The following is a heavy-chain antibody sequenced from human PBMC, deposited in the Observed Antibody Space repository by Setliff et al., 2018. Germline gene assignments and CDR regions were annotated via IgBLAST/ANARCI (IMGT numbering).Heavy chain of an antibody. D-gene: IGHD3-10*01. V-gene: IGHV4-39*01. Sequence: SETLSLTCTVSGGSISSSSYQWGWVRQTPGKGLEWIGSIYYSGTAYYNPSLKRRVTISVDTSKNQFSLQVTSVTATDTAVYYCARHEFVGGYYGSVTYRHFDYWGQGILVTVSS. J-gene: IGHJ4*02. CDR1: GGSISSSSYQ. CDR2: IYYSGTA. CDR3: ARHEFVGGYYGSVTYRHFDY.